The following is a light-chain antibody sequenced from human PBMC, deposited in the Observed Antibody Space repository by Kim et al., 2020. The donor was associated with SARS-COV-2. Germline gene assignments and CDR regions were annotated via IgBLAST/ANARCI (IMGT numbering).Light chain of an antibody. V-gene: IGLV3-19*01. J-gene: IGLJ2*01. CDR2: GRN. CDR3: TSRDNSGYHVI. CDR1: NLRSQF. Sequence: SSELTQDPAVSVALGQTVTMTCQGDNLRSQFANWYQQSPGQSPVLVLHGRNSRPSGIPDRFSGSRSGDTASLTITGAQAEDEADYYCTSRDNSGYHVIFG.